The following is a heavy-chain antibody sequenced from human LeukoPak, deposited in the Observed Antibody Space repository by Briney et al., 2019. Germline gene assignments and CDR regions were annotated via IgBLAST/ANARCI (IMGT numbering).Heavy chain of an antibody. D-gene: IGHD6-13*01. V-gene: IGHV3-21*01. CDR1: GFTFSSYS. J-gene: IGHJ4*02. CDR3: ARDGVLAAAGTAGPFRY. Sequence: GGSLRLSCAASGFTFSSYSMNWVRQAPGKGLEWVSSISSSSSYIYYADSVKGRFTISRDNAKNSLYLQMNGLRAEDTAVYYCARDGVLAAAGTAGPFRYWGQGTLVTVSS. CDR2: ISSSSSYI.